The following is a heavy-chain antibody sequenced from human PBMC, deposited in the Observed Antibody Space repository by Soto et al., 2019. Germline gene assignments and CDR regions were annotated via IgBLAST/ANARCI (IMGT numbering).Heavy chain of an antibody. V-gene: IGHV4-31*03. CDR1: GGSISSGGYY. Sequence: QVQLQESGPGLVKPSQTLSLTCTVSGGSISSGGYYWSWIRQHPGKGLEWIGYIYYSGSTYYNPSLKSRVTISVDTSKNQFSLKLSSVTAADTAVYYCARGRYCSGGSCPPFDYWGQGTLVTVSS. D-gene: IGHD2-15*01. CDR3: ARGRYCSGGSCPPFDY. CDR2: IYYSGST. J-gene: IGHJ4*02.